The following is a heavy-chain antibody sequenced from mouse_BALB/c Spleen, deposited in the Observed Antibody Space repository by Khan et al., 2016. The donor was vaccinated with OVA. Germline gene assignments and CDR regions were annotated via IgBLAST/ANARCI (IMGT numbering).Heavy chain of an antibody. V-gene: IGHV14-3*02. Sequence: EVQLQQSGAELVKPAASLKLSCTASGYNIKDIYIHWVKQRPEKGLERIRRTDPANGNTKYDPKFQGKATITADTSSNTAYRQLSSLTSQDPAVYYCRISTINAWGQGTTLTVSS. CDR1: GYNIKDIY. J-gene: IGHJ2*01. CDR3: RISTINA. CDR2: TDPANGNT.